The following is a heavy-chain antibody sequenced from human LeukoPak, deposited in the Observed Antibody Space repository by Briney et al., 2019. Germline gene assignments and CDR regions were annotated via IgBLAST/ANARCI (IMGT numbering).Heavy chain of an antibody. Sequence: ASVKVTCKAPGYTFTGYYMHWVRQAPGQGLEWMGWINPNSGGTNYARKFQGRVTMTRDTSISTAYMELSRLRSDDTAVYYCARVGRWLQAFDYWGQGTLVTVSS. CDR1: GYTFTGYY. V-gene: IGHV1-2*02. J-gene: IGHJ4*02. CDR2: INPNSGGT. CDR3: ARVGRWLQAFDY. D-gene: IGHD5-24*01.